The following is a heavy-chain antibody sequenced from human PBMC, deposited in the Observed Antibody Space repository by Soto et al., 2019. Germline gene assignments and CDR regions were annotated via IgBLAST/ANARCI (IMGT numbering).Heavy chain of an antibody. D-gene: IGHD3-10*01. CDR1: GYTFTSYG. J-gene: IGHJ4*02. Sequence: QVQLVQSGAEVKKPGASVKVSCRASGYTFTSYGISWVRQAPGLVLEWMAWISTYNGNTNYAQKLQGRVTMTTDKSTSTAYMDLRSMRSGDTAVYYCAREYGLGSRFDYWGQGTLVTVSS. CDR2: ISTYNGNT. CDR3: AREYGLGSRFDY. V-gene: IGHV1-18*01.